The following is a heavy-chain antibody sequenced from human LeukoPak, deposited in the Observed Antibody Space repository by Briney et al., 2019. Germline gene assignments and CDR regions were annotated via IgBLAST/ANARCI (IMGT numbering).Heavy chain of an antibody. Sequence: GESLKISCKGSGYNFPNYWIGWVRQMPGKGLEWVGIMYPGDSDATYNPSLEGQVTISADKSISTAYLQWNSLRASDTAMYYCTRHEARTRYYYYGMVVWGQGTAVTVSS. J-gene: IGHJ6*02. D-gene: IGHD1-1*01. CDR1: GYNFPNYW. V-gene: IGHV5-51*01. CDR2: MYPGDSDA. CDR3: TRHEARTRYYYYGMVV.